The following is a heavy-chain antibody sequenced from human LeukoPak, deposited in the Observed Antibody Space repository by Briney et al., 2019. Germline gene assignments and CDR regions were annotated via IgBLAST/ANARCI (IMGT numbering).Heavy chain of an antibody. D-gene: IGHD3-3*01. Sequence: GGSLRLSCAASGFTFSSYAMSWVRQAPGKGLEWVSAISGSGGSTYYADSVKGRFTISRDNSKNTLYLQMNSLRAEDTAVYYCAKDLEIFGVVIGSSATPNFDYWGQGTLVTVSS. CDR1: GFTFSSYA. CDR3: AKDLEIFGVVIGSSATPNFDY. V-gene: IGHV3-23*01. J-gene: IGHJ4*02. CDR2: ISGSGGST.